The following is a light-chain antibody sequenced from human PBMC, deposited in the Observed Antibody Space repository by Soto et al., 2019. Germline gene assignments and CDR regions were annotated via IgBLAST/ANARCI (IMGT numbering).Light chain of an antibody. Sequence: SSVVTQPPSVSVAPGQTARITCGGNNIGSKSVHWYQQKPGQAPVLVVYDDYDRPSGIPERFSGSNSGNTATLTITRVEAGDEADYYCQVWHSTTDHVVFGGGTKLTVL. CDR2: DDY. V-gene: IGLV3-21*02. CDR3: QVWHSTTDHVV. CDR1: NIGSKS. J-gene: IGLJ2*01.